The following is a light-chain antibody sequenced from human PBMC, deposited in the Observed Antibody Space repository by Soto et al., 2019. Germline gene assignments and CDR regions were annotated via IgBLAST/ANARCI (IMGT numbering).Light chain of an antibody. CDR2: ATN. CDR1: SGSVSTSYY. J-gene: IGLJ2*01. CDR3: VLYMVSDIVV. V-gene: IGLV8-61*01. Sequence: QTVVTQEPSFSVSHGETVTLTCGLNSGSVSTSYYPGWYQQTPGQAPRTLIYATNKRSSGVPDRFSGSILGNKAALTITGAQADDESDYYCVLYMVSDIVVFGGGTQLTVL.